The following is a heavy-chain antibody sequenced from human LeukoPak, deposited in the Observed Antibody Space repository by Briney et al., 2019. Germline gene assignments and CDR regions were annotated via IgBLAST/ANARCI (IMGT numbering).Heavy chain of an antibody. J-gene: IGHJ5*02. CDR2: TYYRSKWNS. Sequence: QTLSLTCAISGDSVSSNSASWNWIRQSPSRGLEWLGRTYYRSKWNSDYAISVQSRITINPDTSKNQFSLHLKSVTPEDTAVYYCASDPDSSYEWGPFDPWGQGTLVTVSS. CDR1: GDSVSSNSAS. V-gene: IGHV6-1*01. CDR3: ASDPDSSYEWGPFDP. D-gene: IGHD6-6*01.